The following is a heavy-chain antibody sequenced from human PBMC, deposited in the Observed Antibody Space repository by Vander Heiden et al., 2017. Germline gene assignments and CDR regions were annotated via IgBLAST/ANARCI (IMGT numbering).Heavy chain of an antibody. D-gene: IGHD2-15*01. V-gene: IGHV3-33*01. CDR1: GFTFSRFA. Sequence: QVQLVESGGGVVQPGRSLRLSCAASGFTFSRFAMHGVRQAPGKGLEWVAVIWYDGSNKYYADSVKGRFTISRDNSKNTLYLQMDSLRAEDTALYYCARDPGRYCSGNSCYSYYFDYWGQGTLVTVSS. CDR3: ARDPGRYCSGNSCYSYYFDY. CDR2: IWYDGSNK. J-gene: IGHJ4*02.